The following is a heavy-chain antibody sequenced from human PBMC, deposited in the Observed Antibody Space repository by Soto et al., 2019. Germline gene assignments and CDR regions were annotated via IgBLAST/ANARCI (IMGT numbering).Heavy chain of an antibody. J-gene: IGHJ3*02. CDR2: IIPIFGTA. Sequence: SVKVSCKASGGTLSDYAFSWVRQAPGQGLEWMGGIIPIFGTANYAQKFQGRVTITADESTSTAYMELNSLRAEDTAVYYCAKKLPEAGSHFAFDIWGHGTMVTVSS. CDR3: AKKLPEAGSHFAFDI. V-gene: IGHV1-69*13. CDR1: GGTLSDYA. D-gene: IGHD2-2*01.